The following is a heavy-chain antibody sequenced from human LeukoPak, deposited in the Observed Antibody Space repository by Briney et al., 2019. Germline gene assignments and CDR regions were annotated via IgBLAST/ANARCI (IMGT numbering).Heavy chain of an antibody. CDR1: GFTFDDYA. V-gene: IGHV3-9*01. Sequence: GGSLRLSCAASGFTFDDYAMHWLRQAPVKSLEWVSGISWNSGSIGYGDSVKGRFTISRDNAKNSLYLQMNSLRAEDTALYYCAKDILGSSGWYEGIDYWGQGTLVTVSS. J-gene: IGHJ4*02. CDR2: ISWNSGSI. CDR3: AKDILGSSGWYEGIDY. D-gene: IGHD6-19*01.